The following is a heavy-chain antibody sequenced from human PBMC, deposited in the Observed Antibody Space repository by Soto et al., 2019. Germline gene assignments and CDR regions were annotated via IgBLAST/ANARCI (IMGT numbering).Heavy chain of an antibody. D-gene: IGHD1-26*01. Sequence: GGALRASCSAPGFTFSSYCKHGVRQAPGKGLVWVSRINSDGISTNYADFVKGRFTISRDNAKNTLYLQMNSLRVEDTAVYYCSRVGGSTWHWGQGTLVTVSS. CDR3: SRVGGSTWH. CDR2: INSDGIST. J-gene: IGHJ4*02. V-gene: IGHV3-74*01. CDR1: GFTFSSYC.